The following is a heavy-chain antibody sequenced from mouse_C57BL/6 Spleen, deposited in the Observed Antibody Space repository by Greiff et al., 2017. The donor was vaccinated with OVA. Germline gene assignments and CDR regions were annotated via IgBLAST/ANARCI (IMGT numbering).Heavy chain of an antibody. V-gene: IGHV1-61*01. Sequence: QVQLQQPGAELVRPGSSVKLSCKASGYTFTSYWMDWVKQRPGQGLEWIGNIYPSDSETHYNQKFKDKATLTVDKSSSTAYMQLSSLTSEDSAVYYCARGRGVWFAYWGQGTLVTVSA. CDR2: IYPSDSET. CDR1: GYTFTSYW. CDR3: ARGRGVWFAY. J-gene: IGHJ3*01.